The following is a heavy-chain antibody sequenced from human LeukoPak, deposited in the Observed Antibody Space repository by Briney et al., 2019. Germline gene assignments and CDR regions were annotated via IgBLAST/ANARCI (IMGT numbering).Heavy chain of an antibody. CDR1: GGSFSGYY. V-gene: IGHV4-34*01. CDR2: INHSGST. D-gene: IGHD6-19*01. J-gene: IGHJ5*02. Sequence: SETLSLTCAVYGGSFSGYYWSWIRQPPGKGLEWIGEINHSGSTNYNPSLKSRVTISVDTSKNQFSLKLSSVTAADTAVYYCARVTAVAGTKGWFDPWGQGTLVTVSS. CDR3: ARVTAVAGTKGWFDP.